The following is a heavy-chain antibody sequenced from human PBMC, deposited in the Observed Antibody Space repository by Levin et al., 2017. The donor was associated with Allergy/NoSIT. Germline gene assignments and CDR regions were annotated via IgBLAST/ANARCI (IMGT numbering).Heavy chain of an antibody. J-gene: IGHJ3*02. D-gene: IGHD3-22*01. CDR1: GFTFSSYA. Sequence: GESLKISCAASGFTFSSYAMSWVRQAPGKGLEWVSAISGSGGSTYYADSVKGRFTISRDNSKNTLYLQMNSLRAEDTAVYYCANVGYYYDSSGYQDAFDSWGQGTMVTVSS. V-gene: IGHV3-23*01. CDR2: ISGSGGST. CDR3: ANVGYYYDSSGYQDAFDS.